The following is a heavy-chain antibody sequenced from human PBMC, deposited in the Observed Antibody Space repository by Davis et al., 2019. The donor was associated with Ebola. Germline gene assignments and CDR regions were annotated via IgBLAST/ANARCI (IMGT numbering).Heavy chain of an antibody. Sequence: SVKVSCKASGGTFSSYAISWVRQAPGQGLEWMGRIIPILGIVNYAQKFQGRVTITADKSTSTAYMELSSLRSEDTAVYYCARDGGPGGSYFWWFDPWGQGTLVTVSS. CDR1: GGTFSSYA. V-gene: IGHV1-69*04. J-gene: IGHJ5*02. D-gene: IGHD1-26*01. CDR2: IIPILGIV. CDR3: ARDGGPGGSYFWWFDP.